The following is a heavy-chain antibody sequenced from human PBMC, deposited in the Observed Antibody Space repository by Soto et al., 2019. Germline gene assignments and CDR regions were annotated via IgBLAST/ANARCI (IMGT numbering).Heavy chain of an antibody. Sequence: QVQLVQSGAEVKKPGSSVKVSCTASGGTFSSYAISWVRQAPGQGLEWMGGIIPIFGTANYAQKFQGRGTINADESTSTAYMELSSLRSEDTAVYYCAGDRRGRITMVRGVSFGMDVWGQGTTVTVSS. J-gene: IGHJ6*02. CDR2: IIPIFGTA. V-gene: IGHV1-69*12. D-gene: IGHD3-10*01. CDR3: AGDRRGRITMVRGVSFGMDV. CDR1: GGTFSSYA.